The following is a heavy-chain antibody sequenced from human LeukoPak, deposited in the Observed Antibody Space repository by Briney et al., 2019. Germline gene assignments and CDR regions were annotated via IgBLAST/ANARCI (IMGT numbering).Heavy chain of an antibody. CDR3: ARRGSSSWEGLDY. CDR2: IYPDDSDT. D-gene: IGHD6-13*01. J-gene: IGHJ4*02. CDR1: GYSFTNYW. V-gene: IGHV5-51*01. Sequence: GESLKIFCKGSGYSFTNYWIGWVRQMPGKGLELVGIIYPDDSDTRYSPSFQGQVTISADKSISTAYLQWSSLKASDTAMYYCARRGSSSWEGLDYWGQGTLVTVSS.